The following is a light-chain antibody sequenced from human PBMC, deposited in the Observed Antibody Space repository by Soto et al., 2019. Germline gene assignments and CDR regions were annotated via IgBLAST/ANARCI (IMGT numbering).Light chain of an antibody. J-gene: IGLJ2*01. V-gene: IGLV2-14*01. CDR1: RSDVGGYNY. CDR2: DVS. Sequence: QSALTQPASVSGSPGQSITISCTGTRSDVGGYNYVSWYQQHPGKAPKLMIYDVSNRPSGICNRFSGSKSGNTASMTISGLQTEDEADYYCSSYTRSSSTLVVFGGGTKLTVL. CDR3: SSYTRSSSTLVV.